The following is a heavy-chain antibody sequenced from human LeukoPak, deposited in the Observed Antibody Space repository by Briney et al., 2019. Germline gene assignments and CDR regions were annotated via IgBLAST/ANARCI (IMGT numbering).Heavy chain of an antibody. CDR3: ARDSGHHYDQLDC. CDR1: GFTFSSYA. D-gene: IGHD3-22*01. J-gene: IGHJ4*02. CDR2: ISVSGSRT. Sequence: GGSLRLSCAASGFTFSSYAMSWVRQAPGKGLEWVSYISVSGSRTTYADSVQGRFIISRNDAQNSLYLQMNSLRDEDTAVYYCARDSGHHYDQLDCWGQGTLVTVSS. V-gene: IGHV3-23*01.